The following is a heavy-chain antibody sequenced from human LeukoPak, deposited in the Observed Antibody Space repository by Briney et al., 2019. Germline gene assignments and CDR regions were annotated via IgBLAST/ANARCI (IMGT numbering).Heavy chain of an antibody. V-gene: IGHV3-33*01. Sequence: PGGSLRLSCAASGFTFSNYGMHWVRQPPGKGLEWVTFIWYDGSDIYYADSVKGRFTISRDNANNTLYLHLNSPRAEDTAVYYCARDPSPSTTWFPFDSWGQGTLVTVSS. CDR3: ARDPSPSTTWFPFDS. J-gene: IGHJ4*02. CDR2: IWYDGSDI. D-gene: IGHD2-2*01. CDR1: GFTFSNYG.